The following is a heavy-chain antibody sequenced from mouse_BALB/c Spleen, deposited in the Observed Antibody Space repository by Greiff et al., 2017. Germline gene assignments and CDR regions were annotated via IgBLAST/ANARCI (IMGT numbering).Heavy chain of an antibody. CDR1: GFNIKDTY. Sequence: VHVKQSGAELVKPGASVKLSCTASGFNIKDTYMHWVKQRPEQGLEWIGRIDPANGNTKYDPKFQGKATITADTSSNTAYLQLSSLTSEDTAVYYCARDDGSYFDVWGAGTTVTVSS. CDR3: ARDDGSYFDV. V-gene: IGHV14-3*02. J-gene: IGHJ1*01. D-gene: IGHD2-3*01. CDR2: IDPANGNT.